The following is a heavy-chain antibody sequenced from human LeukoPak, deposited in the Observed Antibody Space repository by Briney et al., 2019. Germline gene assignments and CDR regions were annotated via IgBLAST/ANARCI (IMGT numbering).Heavy chain of an antibody. D-gene: IGHD2-21*02. J-gene: IGHJ3*02. CDR3: AKGEVVTAMLRGAFDI. Sequence: PGGSLRPSCAASEFTFSSYSMNWVRQAPGKGLEWVSSISSSGYIYYADSVKGRFTISRDNAQNSLYLQMNRLRAQDTAVYYCAKGEVVTAMLRGAFDIWGQGTMVTVSS. CDR1: EFTFSSYS. CDR2: ISSSGYI. V-gene: IGHV3-21*01.